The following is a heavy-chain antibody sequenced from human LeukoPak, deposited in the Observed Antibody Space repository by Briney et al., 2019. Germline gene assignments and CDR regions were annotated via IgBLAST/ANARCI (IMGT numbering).Heavy chain of an antibody. CDR2: ISSLGTKI. V-gene: IGHV3-48*03. CDR1: GFTFSRSE. Sequence: PGGSLRLSCSASGFTFSRSEMNWVRQAPGKGLEWVSYISSLGTKIYYADSVKGRFTMSRDNAKNSLYLQMDSLRAEDTAIYYCARERVTTGVDACDIWGHGTMVTVSS. J-gene: IGHJ3*02. D-gene: IGHD4-23*01. CDR3: ARERVTTGVDACDI.